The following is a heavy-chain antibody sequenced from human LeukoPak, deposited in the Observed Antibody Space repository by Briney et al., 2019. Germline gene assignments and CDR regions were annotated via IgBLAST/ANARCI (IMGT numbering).Heavy chain of an antibody. CDR3: ARYSGSYLITYYYYYYMDV. J-gene: IGHJ6*03. CDR1: GYSFTSYW. Sequence: NLGESLKISCKGSGYSFTSYWIGWVRQVPGKGLEWMGIIYPGDSDTRYSPSFQGQVTISADKSISTAYLQWSSLKASDTAMYYCARYSGSYLITYYYYYYMDVWGKGTTVTVSS. CDR2: IYPGDSDT. V-gene: IGHV5-51*01. D-gene: IGHD1-26*01.